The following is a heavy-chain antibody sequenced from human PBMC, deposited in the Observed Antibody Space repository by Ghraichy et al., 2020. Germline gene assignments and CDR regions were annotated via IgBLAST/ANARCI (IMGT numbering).Heavy chain of an antibody. V-gene: IGHV3-53*01. J-gene: IGHJ1*01. D-gene: IGHD6-19*01. CDR2: IYSGGST. Sequence: LSLTCAASGFTVSSNYMSWVRQAPGKGLEWVSVIYSGGSTYYADSVKGRFTISRDNSKNTLYLQMNSLRAEDTAVYYCARGVVAVAPVDWGQGTLLTVSS. CDR1: GFTVSSNY. CDR3: ARGVVAVAPVD.